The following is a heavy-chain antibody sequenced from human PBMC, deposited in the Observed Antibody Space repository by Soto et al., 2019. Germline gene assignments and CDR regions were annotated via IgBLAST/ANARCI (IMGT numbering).Heavy chain of an antibody. CDR3: ARRNWGMDV. Sequence: QVQLQESGPGLVKPSGTLSLTCAVSSGSIDTTNWWSWVRQPPGKGLEWIGEIFHSGNTYYNPSLASRVTRSVDTSKNQFSLNLTSVTAADTAVYYCARRNWGMDVWGQGTTVTVSS. CDR2: IFHSGNT. CDR1: SGSIDTTNW. J-gene: IGHJ6*02. V-gene: IGHV4-4*02. D-gene: IGHD3-16*01.